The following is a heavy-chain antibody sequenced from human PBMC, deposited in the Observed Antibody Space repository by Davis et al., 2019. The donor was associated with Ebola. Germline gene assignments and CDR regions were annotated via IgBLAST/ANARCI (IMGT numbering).Heavy chain of an antibody. CDR3: ARARYYYDSSGYYYVVFDY. Sequence: PGGSLRLSCAASGFTFSSYWMSWVRQAPGKGLEWVANIKQDGSEKYYVDSVKGRFTISRDNAKNSLYLQMNSLRAEDTAVYYCARARYYYDSSGYYYVVFDYWGQGTLVTVSS. CDR1: GFTFSSYW. V-gene: IGHV3-7*01. CDR2: IKQDGSEK. D-gene: IGHD3-22*01. J-gene: IGHJ4*02.